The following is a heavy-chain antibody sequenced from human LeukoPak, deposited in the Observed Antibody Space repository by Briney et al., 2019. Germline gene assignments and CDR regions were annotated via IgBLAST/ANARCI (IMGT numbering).Heavy chain of an antibody. D-gene: IGHD3-3*01. CDR1: GGSISSNY. V-gene: IGHV4-59*01. Sequence: SETLSLTCTVSGGSISSNYWSWTRQPPGKGLEWIGYIYSSGSTNYNPSLKSRVTISVDTSKNQLSLKLSSATAADTAVYYCARDFGRGYNWFDPWGQGTPVTVSS. CDR2: IYSSGST. CDR3: ARDFGRGYNWFDP. J-gene: IGHJ5*02.